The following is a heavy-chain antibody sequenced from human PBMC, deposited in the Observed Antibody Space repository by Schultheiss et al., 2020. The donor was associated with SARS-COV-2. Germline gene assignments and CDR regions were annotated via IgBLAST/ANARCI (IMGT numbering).Heavy chain of an antibody. D-gene: IGHD6-6*01. V-gene: IGHV3-72*01. CDR2: TRNKANSYTT. J-gene: IGHJ4*02. CDR3: ARDRGLDSSSSGGDY. Sequence: GGSLRLSCSASGFTFRSYVMNWVRQAPGKGLEWVGRTRNKANSYTTEYAASVKGRFTISRDDSKSIAYLQMNSLKTEDTAVYYCARDRGLDSSSSGGDYWGQGTLVTVSS. CDR1: GFTFRSYV.